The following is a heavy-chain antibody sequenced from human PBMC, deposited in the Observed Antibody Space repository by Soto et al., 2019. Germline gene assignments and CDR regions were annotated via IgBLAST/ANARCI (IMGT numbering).Heavy chain of an antibody. V-gene: IGHV3-30*18. J-gene: IGHJ4*02. D-gene: IGHD5-12*01. CDR3: AKDSLDSGYADY. CDR2: ISYDGSNK. Sequence: GESLKISCAASGFTFSSYGMHWVRQAPGKGLEWVAVISYDGSNKYYADSVKGRFTISRDNSKNTLYLQMNSLRAEDTAVYYCAKDSLDSGYADYWGQGTLVTVSS. CDR1: GFTFSSYG.